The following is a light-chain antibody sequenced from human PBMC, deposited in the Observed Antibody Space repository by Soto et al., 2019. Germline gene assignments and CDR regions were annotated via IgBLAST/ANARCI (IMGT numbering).Light chain of an antibody. CDR2: SAS. J-gene: IGKJ1*01. V-gene: IGKV1-5*01. CDR1: QSISSW. Sequence: DIQMTQSPSTLSASVGDRVTITCRASQSISSWLAWYQQKPGKAPKLLIYSASNLDSGFPSRFSGSGSGTEFTLTISSLQPDDFATYYCQQFSSYSRTFGQGTKV. CDR3: QQFSSYSRT.